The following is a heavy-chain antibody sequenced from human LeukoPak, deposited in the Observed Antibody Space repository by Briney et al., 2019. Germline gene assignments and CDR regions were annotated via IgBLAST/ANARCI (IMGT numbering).Heavy chain of an antibody. CDR1: GGSISSGDYY. J-gene: IGHJ4*02. CDR2: IYYSGST. Sequence: SETLSLTCTVSGGSISSGDYYWSWIRQPPGKGLEWIGYIYYSGSTYYNPSLKSRVTISVDTSRNQFSLKLSSVTAADTAVYYCARVLRIAAAGIFDYWGQGTLVTVSS. V-gene: IGHV4-30-4*01. CDR3: ARVLRIAAAGIFDY. D-gene: IGHD6-13*01.